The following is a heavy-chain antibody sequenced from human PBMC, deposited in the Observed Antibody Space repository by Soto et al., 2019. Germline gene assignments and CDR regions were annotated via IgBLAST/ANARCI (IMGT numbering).Heavy chain of an antibody. CDR3: ARRGVVGSGYFDY. Sequence: QLQLQESGPGLVKPSETLSLTCTVSSGSISSSNYYWGWIRQPPGKGLEWIGNIYYSGNTYYNPSLKSRVTMSVDTSKNQFSLNLSSVTAADTALYCCARRGVVGSGYFDYWGQGTLVTVSS. J-gene: IGHJ4*02. CDR2: IYYSGNT. CDR1: SGSISSSNYY. V-gene: IGHV4-39*01. D-gene: IGHD1-26*01.